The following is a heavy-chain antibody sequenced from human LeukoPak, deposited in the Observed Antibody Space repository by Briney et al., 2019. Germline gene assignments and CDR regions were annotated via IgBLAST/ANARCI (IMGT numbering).Heavy chain of an antibody. CDR3: AKDEWGVVPAANFDF. J-gene: IGHJ4*02. CDR2: ISGSGGST. CDR1: GFTLSRYA. V-gene: IGHV3-23*01. D-gene: IGHD2-2*01. Sequence: GGSLRLSCAASGFTLSRYAMSWVRQAPGKGLEWVSAISGSGGSTYYADSVKGRFTISRDNSKDTLYLQMNSLRAEDTAVYYCAKDEWGVVPAANFDFWGQGTLVTVSS.